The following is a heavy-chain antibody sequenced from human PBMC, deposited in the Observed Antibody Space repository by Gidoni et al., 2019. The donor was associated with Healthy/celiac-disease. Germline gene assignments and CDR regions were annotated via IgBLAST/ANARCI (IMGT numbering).Heavy chain of an antibody. CDR2: IYHSGST. CDR3: ARGLGSSDLLLWFGELSGWFDP. Sequence: QLQLQESGSGLVKPSQTLSLTCAVSGGSISSGGYSWSWLRQPPGKGLEWIGYIYHSGSTYYNPSLKSRVTISVDRSKNQFSLKLSSVTAADTAVYYCARGLGSSDLLLWFGELSGWFDPWGQGTLVTVSS. CDR1: GGSISSGGYS. D-gene: IGHD3-10*01. J-gene: IGHJ5*02. V-gene: IGHV4-30-2*01.